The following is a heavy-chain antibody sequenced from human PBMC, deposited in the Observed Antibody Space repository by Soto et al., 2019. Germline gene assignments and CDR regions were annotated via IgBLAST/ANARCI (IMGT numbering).Heavy chain of an antibody. CDR1: GFTFWGDW. CDR3: ARDFYGGFSYGPGDN. V-gene: IGHV3-7*01. Sequence: GGSLRLSCVASGFTFWGDWMSWVRQAPRKGLEWVANIKQDGSAKQYLDSVRGRFTISRDNSKNSVYLQMNSLRAEDTALYYCARDFYGGFSYGPGDNWGQGTLVTVSS. CDR2: IKQDGSAK. D-gene: IGHD2-15*01. J-gene: IGHJ4*02.